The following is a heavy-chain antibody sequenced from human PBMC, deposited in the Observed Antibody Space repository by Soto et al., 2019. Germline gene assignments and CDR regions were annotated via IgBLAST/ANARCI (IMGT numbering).Heavy chain of an antibody. Sequence: EAQLLESGVELIQPGGSLRLSCAASGFTYSSHGMSCVRQAPGKGLEWIAGLSRGGGSTYYADSVKGRFTICRDNSKNTLALIMNRLRVEDTALYYCARDGQYGTDGFDIWGQGTMVTVSS. V-gene: IGHV3-23*01. J-gene: IGHJ3*02. CDR3: ARDGQYGTDGFDI. D-gene: IGHD1-1*01. CDR1: GFTYSSHG. CDR2: LSRGGGST.